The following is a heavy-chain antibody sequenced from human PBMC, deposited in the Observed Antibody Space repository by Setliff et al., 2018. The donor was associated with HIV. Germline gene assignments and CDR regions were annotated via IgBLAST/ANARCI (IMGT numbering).Heavy chain of an antibody. CDR1: GFTFTSSA. CDR3: ARGSANPYYQLTDY. V-gene: IGHV1-58*01. CDR2: IVVGSGNT. D-gene: IGHD3-10*01. Sequence: SVKVSCKASGFTFTSSAVQWVRQARGQRLEWIGWIVVGSGNTNYAQKFQERVTITRDMSTSTAYMELSSLRAEDTAVYYCARGSANPYYQLTDYWGQGTLVTVSS. J-gene: IGHJ4*02.